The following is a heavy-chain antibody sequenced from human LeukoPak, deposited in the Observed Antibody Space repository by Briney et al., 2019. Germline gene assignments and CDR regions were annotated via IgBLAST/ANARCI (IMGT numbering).Heavy chain of an antibody. V-gene: IGHV4-38-2*02. CDR3: ARDFASSGYYSY. D-gene: IGHD3-22*01. CDR1: DYSISNGYY. Sequence: PSETLSLTCIVSDYSISNGYYWGWIRQPPGKGLQWIGSIYHFGSTYYNPSLKSRVTISVDTSKNQFSLKLSSVTAADTAVYYCARDFASSGYYSYWGQGTLVTVSS. CDR2: IYHFGST. J-gene: IGHJ4*02.